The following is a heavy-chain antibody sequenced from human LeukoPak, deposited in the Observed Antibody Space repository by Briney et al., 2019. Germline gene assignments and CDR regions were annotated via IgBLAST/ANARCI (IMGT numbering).Heavy chain of an antibody. CDR1: GYSISSGYY. D-gene: IGHD2-15*01. CDR2: IDHSGST. V-gene: IGHV4-38-2*01. CDR3: ARASYGHCSGGSCYRIQSPGLSWFDP. J-gene: IGHJ5*02. Sequence: PAETLSLTCAVSGYSISSGYYWGWIRQPPGKGLEWTGSIDHSGSTYYTQSLKSRVTISVDTSKNQFSLKLSSVTAADTAVYYCARASYGHCSGGSCYRIQSPGLSWFDPWGQGTLVTVSS.